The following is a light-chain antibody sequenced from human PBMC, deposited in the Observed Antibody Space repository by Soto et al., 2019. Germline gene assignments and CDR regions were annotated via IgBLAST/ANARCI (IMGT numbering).Light chain of an antibody. J-gene: IGKJ1*01. V-gene: IGKV3-20*01. CDR1: QSVGRNY. CDR3: HQFGYSPRT. Sequence: ENVLTQSPGTLSLSPVERATLSCMASQSVGRNYLAWFQQKSGQAPRLVIYGASSRAAGIPDRFSGSGSGTDFTLAIRRLEPEDFAVYYCHQFGYSPRTFGQGTKVDIK. CDR2: GAS.